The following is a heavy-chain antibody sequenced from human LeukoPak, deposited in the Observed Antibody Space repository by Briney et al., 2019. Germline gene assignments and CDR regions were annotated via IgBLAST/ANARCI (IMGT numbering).Heavy chain of an antibody. CDR3: VKDLPCDVCMPTDA. D-gene: IGHD2-2*01. V-gene: IGHV3-23*01. J-gene: IGHJ6*02. CDR2: LGRSVENK. CDR1: GFTFSGYS. Sequence: GGSLRHSCAASGFTFSGYSMSWVGQAAGKGLEGVAGLGRSVENKFSAYSVKGRFTISRDNSKHTVYLQTNSLRSEDTAIYYCVKDLPCDVCMPTDASGQGTTATVSS.